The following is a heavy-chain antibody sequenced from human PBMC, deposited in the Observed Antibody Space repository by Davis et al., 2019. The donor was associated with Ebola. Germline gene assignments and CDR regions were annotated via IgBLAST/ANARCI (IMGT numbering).Heavy chain of an antibody. Sequence: GESLKISCAASGFTVSSNYMSWVRQAPGKGLEWMGGFDPEETETIYAQKFQGRVIMTEDTSTDTAYMELSSLTSEDTAMYYCATYRWGGDLDYWGQGTLVTVSS. D-gene: IGHD3-16*01. CDR3: ATYRWGGDLDY. J-gene: IGHJ4*02. CDR1: GFTVSSNY. CDR2: FDPEETET. V-gene: IGHV1-24*01.